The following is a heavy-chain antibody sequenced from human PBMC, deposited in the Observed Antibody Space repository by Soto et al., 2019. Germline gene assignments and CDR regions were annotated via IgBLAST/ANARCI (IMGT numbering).Heavy chain of an antibody. CDR3: ARGDGYPDY. CDR2: IYTNGYT. J-gene: IGHJ4*02. Sequence: EVQLVESGGGLVQPGGSLRLSCEASGFTVSSNYRTWVRQAPGKGLAWVSVIYTNGYTYYADSVKGRFTISRDNSKNTLYLQMNSLRAEDTAVYYCARGDGYPDYWGQGTLVTVSS. D-gene: IGHD5-12*01. CDR1: GFTVSSNY. V-gene: IGHV3-66*01.